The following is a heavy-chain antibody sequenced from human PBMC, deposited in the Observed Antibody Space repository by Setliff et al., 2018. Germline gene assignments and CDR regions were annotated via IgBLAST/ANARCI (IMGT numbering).Heavy chain of an antibody. CDR1: GGSISSGTYY. V-gene: IGHV4-31*03. CDR2: IYYSGTT. CDR3: AKGGGRYHSAS. J-gene: IGHJ4*02. D-gene: IGHD1-26*01. Sequence: KASETLSLTCTVSGGSISSGTYYWSWIRQHPGKGLEWIGYIYYSGTTYYNPSLKSRVTISIDKSKNQFSLKLTSVTAADTAVYYCAKGGGRYHSASWGQGTLVTVSS.